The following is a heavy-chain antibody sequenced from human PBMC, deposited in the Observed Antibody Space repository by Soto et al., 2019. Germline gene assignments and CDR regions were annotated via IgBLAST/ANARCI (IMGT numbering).Heavy chain of an antibody. V-gene: IGHV3-23*01. CDR2: ISGSGGST. CDR1: GFTFSSYA. CDR3: AKDNFDCSGGSCYSPRDDAFDI. D-gene: IGHD2-15*01. Sequence: GGSLRLSCAASGFTFSSYAMSWVRQAPGKGLEWVSAISGSGGSTYYADSVKGRFTISRDNSKNTLYLQMNSLRAEDTAVYYCAKDNFDCSGGSCYSPRDDAFDIWGQGTMVTVS. J-gene: IGHJ3*02.